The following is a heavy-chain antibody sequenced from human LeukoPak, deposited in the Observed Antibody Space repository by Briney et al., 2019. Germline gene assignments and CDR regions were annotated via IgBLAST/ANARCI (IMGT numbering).Heavy chain of an antibody. J-gene: IGHJ6*03. CDR2: IYYSGST. CDR1: GGSISSGDYY. V-gene: IGHV4-30-4*08. D-gene: IGHD3-3*01. CDR3: ARVPSTGITIFGVAIADYYYMDV. Sequence: SETLSRTCTVSGGSISSGDYYWSWIRQPPGKGLEWIGYIYYSGSTYYNPSLKSRVTISVDTSKNQFSLKLSSVTAADTAVYYCARVPSTGITIFGVAIADYYYMDVWGKGTTVTVSS.